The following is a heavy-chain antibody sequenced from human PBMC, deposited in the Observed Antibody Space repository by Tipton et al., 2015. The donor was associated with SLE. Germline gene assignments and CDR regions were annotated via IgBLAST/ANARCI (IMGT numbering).Heavy chain of an antibody. Sequence: SLRLSCAASGFNFDNYGMSWVRQAPGKGLEWVSAISGSGVDPYYTDSVKGRFTISRDNSKNTLYLQMNSLRAEDTAVYHCAKSPAHDFWKDWFDPWGQGTLVSVSS. J-gene: IGHJ5*02. CDR3: AKSPAHDFWKDWFDP. V-gene: IGHV3-23*01. D-gene: IGHD3-3*01. CDR2: ISGSGVDP. CDR1: GFNFDNYG.